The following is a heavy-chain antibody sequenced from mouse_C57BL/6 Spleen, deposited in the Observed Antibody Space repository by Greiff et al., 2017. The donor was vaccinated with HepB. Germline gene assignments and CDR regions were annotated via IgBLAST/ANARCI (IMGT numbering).Heavy chain of an antibody. CDR3: ARNGGLLGAMDY. CDR2: ICSGGST. Sequence: VQLQQSGPGLVQPSQCLSITCTVSGFSFTSYGVHWVRQSPGKGLEWLGVICSGGSTDYNAAFISRLSISKDNSKSQVFFKMNSLQADDTAIYYCARNGGLLGAMDYWGQGTSVTVSS. D-gene: IGHD2-3*01. J-gene: IGHJ4*01. V-gene: IGHV2-2*01. CDR1: GFSFTSYG.